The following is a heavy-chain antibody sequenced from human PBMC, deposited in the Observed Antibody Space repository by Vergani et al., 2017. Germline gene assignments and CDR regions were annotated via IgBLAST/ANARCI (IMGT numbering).Heavy chain of an antibody. J-gene: IGHJ6*01. Sequence: QVQLQESGPGLVKPSETLSLTCTVSGGSISSHYWRWIRQPPGKGLERIGYIYYSGSTNYNPSLKSRVTISVDTSKNQCSLKLSSVTAADTAVYYCARNYYDSSGYFRALYYYYGMDGWGQGP. CDR3: ARNYYDSSGYFRALYYYYGMDG. V-gene: IGHV4-59*11. D-gene: IGHD3-22*01. CDR1: GGSISSHY. CDR2: IYYSGST.